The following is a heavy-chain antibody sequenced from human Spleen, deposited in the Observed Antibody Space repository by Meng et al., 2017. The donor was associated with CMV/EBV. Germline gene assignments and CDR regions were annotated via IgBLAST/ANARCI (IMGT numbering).Heavy chain of an antibody. J-gene: IGHJ4*02. D-gene: IGHD3-3*01. CDR3: ARYDYWMGLEN. V-gene: IGHV3-48*03. CDR1: GFTFSSYE. Sequence: GGSLRLSCAASGFTFSSYEMHWVRQAPGKGLECVSLISSSASTIYYADSVKGRFTISRDNAEDALYLQMNSLRAEDTAVYYCARYDYWMGLENWGQGTLVTVSS. CDR2: ISSSASTI.